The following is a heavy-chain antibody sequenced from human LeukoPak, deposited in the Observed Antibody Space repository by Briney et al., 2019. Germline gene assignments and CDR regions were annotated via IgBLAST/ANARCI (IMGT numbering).Heavy chain of an antibody. CDR2: IKSKTAAGTT. V-gene: IGHV3-15*01. CDR1: GFTFSNAW. Sequence: KPGGSLRLSCAASGFTFSNAWMSWVRQAPGKGLEWVGRIKSKTAAGTTESAAPVKGRFTISRDDSKSTLYLQMNSLKTEDTAVYYCTTDPLEGAIDSWGQGTLVTVSS. D-gene: IGHD1-26*01. CDR3: TTDPLEGAIDS. J-gene: IGHJ4*02.